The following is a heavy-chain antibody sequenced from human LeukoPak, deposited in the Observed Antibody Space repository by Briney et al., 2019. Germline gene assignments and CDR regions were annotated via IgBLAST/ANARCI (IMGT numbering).Heavy chain of an antibody. Sequence: PSETLSLTCTVSGYSISSGYYWGWIRQPPGKGLVWIGSIYHSGSTYYNPSLKSRVTISVDTSKNQFSLKLSSMTAADTAVYYCARAYFWVDYWGQGTLVTVSS. CDR3: ARAYFWVDY. CDR2: IYHSGST. J-gene: IGHJ4*02. CDR1: GYSISSGYY. D-gene: IGHD3-16*01. V-gene: IGHV4-38-2*02.